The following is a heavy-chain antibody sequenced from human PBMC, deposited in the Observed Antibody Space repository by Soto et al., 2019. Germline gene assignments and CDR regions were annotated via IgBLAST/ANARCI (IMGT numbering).Heavy chain of an antibody. CDR2: PNPSNGGT. CDR3: AREVGGGRQYYFDS. J-gene: IGHJ4*02. V-gene: IGHV1-2*02. Sequence: ASVKVSCKASGYTFTGYYIPWVRQAPVQGLEWMVWPNPSNGGTNYAQKFKGRVTMTRDTSLSIAYMELTTLRSDDTAVFYCAREVGGGRQYYFDSWGLGPLVTVSS. CDR1: GYTFTGYY. D-gene: IGHD3-16*01.